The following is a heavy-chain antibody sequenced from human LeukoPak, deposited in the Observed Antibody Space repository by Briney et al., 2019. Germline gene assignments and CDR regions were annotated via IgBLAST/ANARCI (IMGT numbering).Heavy chain of an antibody. CDR3: ARPTGGDSEFDY. CDR2: INHSGST. J-gene: IGHJ4*02. V-gene: IGHV4-34*01. CDR1: GGSFSGYY. D-gene: IGHD2-15*01. Sequence: PSETLSLTCAVYGGSFSGYYWSWIRQPPGKGLEWIGEINHSGSTNYNPSLKSRVTISVDTSKNQFSLKLSSVTAADTAVYYCARPTGGDSEFDYWGQGTLVTVSS.